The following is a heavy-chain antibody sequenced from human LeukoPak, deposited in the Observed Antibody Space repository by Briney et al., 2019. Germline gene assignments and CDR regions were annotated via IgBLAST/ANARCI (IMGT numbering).Heavy chain of an antibody. CDR2: INHSGST. CDR1: GGSFSGYY. V-gene: IGHV4-34*01. J-gene: IGHJ4*02. Sequence: SETLSLTCAVYGGSFSGYYLSWIRQPPGKGLEWIGEINHSGSTNYNPSLKSRVTISVDTSKNQFSLKLSSVTAADTAVYYCARQDSQVKALDYWGQGTLVTVSS. D-gene: IGHD3-22*01. CDR3: ARQDSQVKALDY.